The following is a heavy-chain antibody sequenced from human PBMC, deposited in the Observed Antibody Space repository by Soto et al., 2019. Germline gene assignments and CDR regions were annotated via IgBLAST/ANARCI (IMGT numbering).Heavy chain of an antibody. CDR3: ARARDIMIVVEPYDY. J-gene: IGHJ4*02. CDR2: INHSGST. D-gene: IGHD3-22*01. CDR1: GGSFSGYY. Sequence: KSSETLSLTCAVYGGSFSGYYWSWIRQPPGKGLEWIGEINHSGSTNYNPSLKSRVTISVDTSKNQFSLKLSSVTAADTAVYYCARARDIMIVVEPYDYWGQGTLVTVSS. V-gene: IGHV4-34*01.